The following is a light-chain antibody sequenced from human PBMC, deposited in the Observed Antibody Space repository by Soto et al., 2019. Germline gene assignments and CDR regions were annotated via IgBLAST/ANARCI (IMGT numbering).Light chain of an antibody. CDR2: DVT. CDR3: CSFSGSPYV. Sequence: QSALTQPRSVSGSPGQSVTISCTGTSSDVGGYNYVSWYQQHPGKAPKLMIYDVTKRPSGVPDRFSGSKSGNTASLTISGLQAVDEADYYCCSFSGSPYVFGSGTKVTVL. CDR1: SSDVGGYNY. J-gene: IGLJ1*01. V-gene: IGLV2-11*01.